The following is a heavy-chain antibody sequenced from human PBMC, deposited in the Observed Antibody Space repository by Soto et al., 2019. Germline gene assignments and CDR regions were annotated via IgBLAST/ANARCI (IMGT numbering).Heavy chain of an antibody. Sequence: PSETLSLTCTVSGGSISSGSYYWGWIRQPPGKGLEWIGSIYYSGSTYYNPSLKSRVTISVDTSKNQFSLKLSSVTAADTAVYYCARLDKPHFGPCDPWGQGTLVTVSS. J-gene: IGHJ5*02. CDR3: ARLDKPHFGPCDP. V-gene: IGHV4-39*01. CDR1: GGSISSGSYY. D-gene: IGHD3-10*01. CDR2: IYYSGST.